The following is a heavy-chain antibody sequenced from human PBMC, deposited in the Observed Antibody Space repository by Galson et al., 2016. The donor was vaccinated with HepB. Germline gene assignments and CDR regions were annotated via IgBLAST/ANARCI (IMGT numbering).Heavy chain of an antibody. D-gene: IGHD2-15*01. J-gene: IGHJ4*01. Sequence: SLRLSCADSGFTFSGFSTYYFNWVRQAPGKGLEWVSSISSRSDYILYADSVKGRLTVSRDNAKMSIYLQMNSLRAEDTARYFGARGGYCSGATCYADFDSWGHGTLVTVSS. CDR1: GFTFSGFS. V-gene: IGHV3-21*01. CDR2: ISSRSDYI. CDR3: ARGGYCSGATCYADFDS.